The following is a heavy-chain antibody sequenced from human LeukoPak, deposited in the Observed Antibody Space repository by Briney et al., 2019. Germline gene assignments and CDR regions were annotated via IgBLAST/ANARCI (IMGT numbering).Heavy chain of an antibody. CDR3: ATAEYGDSPFDY. Sequence: ASVKVSCKASGYTFTSYDINWVRQATGQGREWMGWMNPNSGNTGYAQKFQGRVTMTRNTSISTAYMELSSLRSEDTAVYYCATAEYGDSPFDYWGQGTLVTVSS. CDR2: MNPNSGNT. D-gene: IGHD4-17*01. V-gene: IGHV1-8*01. J-gene: IGHJ4*02. CDR1: GYTFTSYD.